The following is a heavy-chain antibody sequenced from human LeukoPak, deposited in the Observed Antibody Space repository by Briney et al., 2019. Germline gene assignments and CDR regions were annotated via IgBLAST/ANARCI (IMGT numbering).Heavy chain of an antibody. D-gene: IGHD3-9*01. CDR3: ARELRYFGRTAGFDP. CDR1: GGSISSYY. J-gene: IGHJ5*02. CDR2: IYYSGST. V-gene: IGHV4-30-4*08. Sequence: SQTLSLTCTVSGGSISSYYWSWIRQPPGKGLEWIGYIYYSGSTYYNPSLKSRVTISVDTSKNQFSLKLSSVTAADTAVYYCARELRYFGRTAGFDPWGQGTLVTVSS.